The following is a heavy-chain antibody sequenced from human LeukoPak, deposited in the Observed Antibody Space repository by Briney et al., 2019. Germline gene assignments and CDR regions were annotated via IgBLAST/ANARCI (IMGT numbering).Heavy chain of an antibody. V-gene: IGHV3-23*01. CDR1: GFTFSNYD. D-gene: IGHD1-26*01. CDR2: ISGSGGST. J-gene: IGHJ4*02. CDR3: AKVEVGATSYFDY. Sequence: PGGSLRLSCAASGFTFSNYDMSWVRQAPGKGLGWVSAISGSGGSTYYADSVKGRFTISRDNSKNTLYLQMNSLRAEDTAVYYCAKVEVGATSYFDYWGQGTLVTVSS.